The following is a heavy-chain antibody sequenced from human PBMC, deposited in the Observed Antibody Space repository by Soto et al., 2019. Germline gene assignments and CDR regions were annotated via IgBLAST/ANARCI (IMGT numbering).Heavy chain of an antibody. CDR3: ARVATIDSFFDY. V-gene: IGHV1-18*01. D-gene: IGHD3-3*01. CDR1: GYTFSNYA. CDR2: ISPNNGKT. J-gene: IGHJ4*02. Sequence: ASVKVSCKAAGYTFSNYAISWVRQAPGQGLEWMGWISPNNGKTNYAQNFRGRVTMTTDTSTSTAYMELRSLRSDDTAVYYCARVATIDSFFDYWGQGILVTVSS.